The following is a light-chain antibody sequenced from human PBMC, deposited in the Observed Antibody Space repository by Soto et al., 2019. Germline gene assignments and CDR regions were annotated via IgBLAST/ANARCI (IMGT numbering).Light chain of an antibody. J-gene: IGLJ1*01. V-gene: IGLV1-47*01. CDR1: SSNIGSNY. CDR3: AAWDDSLSKV. CDR2: RNN. Sequence: QSALTQPPSASVTPGQRVTISCSGSSSNIGSNYVYWYQQLPGTAPKLLIYRNNQRPSGVPDRFSGSKSGTSASLAISGLRSEDEADYYCAAWDDSLSKVFGTGTKVTVL.